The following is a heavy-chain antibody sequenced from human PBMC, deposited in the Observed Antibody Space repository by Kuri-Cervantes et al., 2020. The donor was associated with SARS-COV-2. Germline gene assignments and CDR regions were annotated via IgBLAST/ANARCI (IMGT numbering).Heavy chain of an antibody. V-gene: IGHV4-30-2*01. D-gene: IGHD6-13*01. CDR3: ARVPIAAPEY. CDR2: IYHGGST. Sequence: SETLSLTCTVSGGSISSGGYYWSWIRQPPGKGLEWIGYIYHGGSTYYNPSLKSRVTISVDRSKNQFSLKLSSVTAADTAVYYCARVPIAAPEYWGQGTLVTVSS. CDR1: GGSISSGGYY. J-gene: IGHJ4*02.